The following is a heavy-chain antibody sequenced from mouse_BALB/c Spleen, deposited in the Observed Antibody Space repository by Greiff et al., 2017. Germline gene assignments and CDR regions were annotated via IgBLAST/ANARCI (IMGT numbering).Heavy chain of an antibody. V-gene: IGHV5-4*02. CDR3: ARGDYGNYEDYAMDY. CDR1: GFTFSDYY. J-gene: IGHJ4*01. D-gene: IGHD2-1*01. Sequence: EVNLVESGGGLVKPGGSLKLSCAASGFTFSDYYMYWVRQTPEKRLEWVATISDGGSYTYYPDSVKGRFTISRDNAKNNLYLQMSSLKSEDTAMYYCARGDYGNYEDYAMDYWGQGTSVTVSS. CDR2: ISDGGSYT.